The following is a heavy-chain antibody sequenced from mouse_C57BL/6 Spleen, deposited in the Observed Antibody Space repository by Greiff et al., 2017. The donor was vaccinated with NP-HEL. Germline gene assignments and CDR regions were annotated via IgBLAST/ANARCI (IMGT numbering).Heavy chain of an antibody. CDR2: IDPSDSYT. J-gene: IGHJ1*03. V-gene: IGHV1-69*01. CDR3: ARRVNDYWYFDV. CDR1: GYTFTSYW. Sequence: QVQLQQPGAELVMPGASVKLSCKASGYTFTSYWMHWVKQRPGQGLEWIGEIDPSDSYTNYNQKFKGKFTLTVDKSSSTAYMQLSSLTSEDSAVYYCARRVNDYWYFDVWGTGTTVTVSS. D-gene: IGHD2-2*01.